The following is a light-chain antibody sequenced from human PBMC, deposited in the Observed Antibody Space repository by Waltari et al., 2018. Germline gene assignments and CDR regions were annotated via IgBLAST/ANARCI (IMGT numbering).Light chain of an antibody. CDR1: SSNTRSNT. V-gene: IGLV1-44*01. CDR3: AAWDASLNGHYV. CDR2: NDN. J-gene: IGLJ1*01. Sequence: QSVLTQPPSASGPPGQRVILSCSVSSSNTRSNTENWYPQPPGTAPKLFIYNDNQRPSGVPDRFSGSKSGTSASLAISGLQSEDEADYYCAAWDASLNGHYVFGTGTQVTVL.